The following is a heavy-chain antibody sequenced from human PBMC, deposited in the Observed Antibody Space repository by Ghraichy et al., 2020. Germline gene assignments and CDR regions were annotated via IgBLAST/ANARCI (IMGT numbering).Heavy chain of an antibody. CDR2: INHSGST. J-gene: IGHJ6*02. CDR3: ARGRGDVDPHYYGMDV. CDR1: GGSFSGYY. V-gene: IGHV4-34*01. Sequence: ISCAVYGGSFSGYYWSWIRQPPGKGLEWIGEINHSGSTNYNPSLKSRVTISVDTSKNQFSLKLSSVTAADTAVYYCARGRGDVDPHYYGMDVWGQGTTVTVSS. D-gene: IGHD3-10*01.